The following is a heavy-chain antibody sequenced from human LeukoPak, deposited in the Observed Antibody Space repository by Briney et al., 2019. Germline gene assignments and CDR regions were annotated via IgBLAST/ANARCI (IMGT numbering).Heavy chain of an antibody. CDR1: SFTFSRYW. CDR2: ISEGANAK. V-gene: IGHV3-7*01. CDR3: ARVGYNDYDLDY. D-gene: IGHD5-12*01. Sequence: TGGSLRLSCAASSFTFSRYWMSWVRQAPGKGLEWVANISEGANAKYYVDSVEGRFTISRDNAKNSLYLQMNSLRVEDTAVYYCARVGYNDYDLDYWGQGALVTVSS. J-gene: IGHJ4*02.